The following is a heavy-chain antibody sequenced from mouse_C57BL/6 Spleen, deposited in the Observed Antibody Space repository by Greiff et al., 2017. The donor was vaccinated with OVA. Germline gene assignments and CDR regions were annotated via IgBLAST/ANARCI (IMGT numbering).Heavy chain of an antibody. CDR3: ARIVAITTVPTYYARGD. CDR1: GFSLSTSGMG. V-gene: IGHV8-8*01. D-gene: IGHD1-1*01. Sequence: QVTLKESGPGILQPSQTLSLTCSFSGFSLSTSGMGVGWIRQPSGKGLEWLAHIWWDDDQYYNPALKSRLTISKDTSKNQVFLKIAKVDTADTATYYCARIVAITTVPTYYARGDWGQGASVTVSS. CDR2: IWWDDDQ. J-gene: IGHJ4*01.